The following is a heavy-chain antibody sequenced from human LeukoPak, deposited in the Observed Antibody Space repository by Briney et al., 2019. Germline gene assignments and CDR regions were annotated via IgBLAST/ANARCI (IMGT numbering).Heavy chain of an antibody. D-gene: IGHD2-15*01. J-gene: IGHJ3*02. CDR3: AKGVVVAAAGNVGAFDI. CDR1: GFTFSTYA. CDR2: ISSSGGST. Sequence: QSGGSLRLSCAASGFTFSTYAMNWVRQTPGKGLEWVSGISSSGGSTYYADSGKGRFTISRDNSKNTLYLQMNSLRAEDTAVYYCAKGVVVAAAGNVGAFDIWGQGTMVTVSS. V-gene: IGHV3-23*01.